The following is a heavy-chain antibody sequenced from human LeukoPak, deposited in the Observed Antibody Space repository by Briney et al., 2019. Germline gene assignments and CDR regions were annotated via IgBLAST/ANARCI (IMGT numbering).Heavy chain of an antibody. Sequence: SETLSLTCTVSGGSISSSSYYWGWIRQPPGKGLEWIGSIYYSGSTYYNPSLKSRVTISVDTSKNQFSLKLSSVTAADTAVYYCARKTTVVRAWGQGTLVTVSS. CDR3: ARKTTVVRA. CDR1: GGSISSSSYY. D-gene: IGHD4-23*01. CDR2: IYYSGST. J-gene: IGHJ5*02. V-gene: IGHV4-39*07.